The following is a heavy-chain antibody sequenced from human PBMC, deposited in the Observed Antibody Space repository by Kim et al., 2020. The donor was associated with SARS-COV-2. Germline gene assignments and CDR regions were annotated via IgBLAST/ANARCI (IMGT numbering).Heavy chain of an antibody. CDR2: INTNTGNP. CDR1: GYSFSSYS. D-gene: IGHD5-18*01. V-gene: IGHV7-4-1*02. CDR3: ARDPYGYTYIGAFDF. J-gene: IGHJ3*01. Sequence: ASVKVSCKASGYSFSSYSMNWVRQAPGQGLEWMGWINTNTGNPTYAQGFTGRFVFSLDTSVSTAYLQISSLKSEDTAVYYCARDPYGYTYIGAFDFWGQGTMVTVSS.